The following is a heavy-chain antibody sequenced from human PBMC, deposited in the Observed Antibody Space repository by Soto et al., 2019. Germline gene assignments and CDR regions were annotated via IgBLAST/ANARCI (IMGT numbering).Heavy chain of an antibody. CDR3: ARGLILWFGDLSRRGGYYYYMDV. J-gene: IGHJ6*03. Sequence: QVQLQQWGAGLLKPSETLSLTCAVYGGSFSGYQWSWIRQTPGKGLEWIGGINDSGDINYNPSLKSRVTILVDEATKQISLKLSSVTAADTAVYFCARGLILWFGDLSRRGGYYYYMDVWGKGTTVTVSS. V-gene: IGHV4-34*02. CDR2: INDSGDI. CDR1: GGSFSGYQ. D-gene: IGHD3-10*01.